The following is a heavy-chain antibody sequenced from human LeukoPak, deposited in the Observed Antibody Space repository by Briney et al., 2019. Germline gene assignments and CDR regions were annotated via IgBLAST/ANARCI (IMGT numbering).Heavy chain of an antibody. D-gene: IGHD6-19*01. CDR1: GFAFSNFA. Sequence: GGSLRLSCVVSGFAFSNFAMSWVRRAPGKGPEWVAVISGDGKTTVYADSVKGRFTFSKDNSKNTMYLQMSSLRAEDTAVYYCAKVMQWSNRGFDYWGQGALVIVSS. J-gene: IGHJ4*02. CDR2: ISGDGKTT. V-gene: IGHV3-23*01. CDR3: AKVMQWSNRGFDY.